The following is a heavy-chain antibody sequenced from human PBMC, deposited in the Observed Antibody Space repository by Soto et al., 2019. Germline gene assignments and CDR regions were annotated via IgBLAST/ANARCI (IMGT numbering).Heavy chain of an antibody. D-gene: IGHD6-6*01. CDR1: GYTFTDYW. V-gene: IGHV5-10-1*01. Sequence: RGESLKISCKGSGYTFTDYWIGWVRQLPGKGLEWMGIIYPSDSYTNYSPSFQGHVTISADKSISTAYLQWSSLKASDTAMYYCARPGNHAGQLVFDYGMDVWGQGTTVTVSS. CDR3: ARPGNHAGQLVFDYGMDV. J-gene: IGHJ6*02. CDR2: IYPSDSYT.